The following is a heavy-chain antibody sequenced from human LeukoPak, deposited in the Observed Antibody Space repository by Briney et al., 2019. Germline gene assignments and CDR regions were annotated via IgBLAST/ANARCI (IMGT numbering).Heavy chain of an antibody. J-gene: IGHJ6*02. CDR2: IYYSGST. Sequence: SETLPLTCTVSGGSISSYYWTWIRQPPGKGLEWIGYIYYSGSTDYNPSLKSRVTISVDTSKNQFSLKLSSVTAADTAIYYCARAYSTVYYYGMDVWGQGTTVTVSS. CDR1: GGSISSYY. CDR3: ARAYSTVYYYGMDV. V-gene: IGHV4-59*01. D-gene: IGHD3-16*01.